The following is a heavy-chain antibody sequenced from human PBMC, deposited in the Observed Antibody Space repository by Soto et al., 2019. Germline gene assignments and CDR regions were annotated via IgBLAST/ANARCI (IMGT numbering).Heavy chain of an antibody. J-gene: IGHJ3*02. CDR1: GGTFSDFT. Sequence: QVQLVQSGSEVKKPGSSVKVSCKASGGTFSDFTLSWLRQAPGRGLEWMGGIIPMIGATNNAQKLKGRLTITADKSTGTVDMELNSLRSDDTAVYYCAIYWSAGTLYGAFDIWGQGTEVTVSP. CDR3: AIYWSAGTLYGAFDI. D-gene: IGHD2-15*01. CDR2: IIPMIGAT. V-gene: IGHV1-69*06.